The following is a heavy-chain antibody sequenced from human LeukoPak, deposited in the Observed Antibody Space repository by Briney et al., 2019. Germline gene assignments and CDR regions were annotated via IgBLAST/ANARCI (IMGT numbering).Heavy chain of an antibody. J-gene: IGHJ6*04. Sequence: PSQTLSLTCAVYGGSISSGAYSWSWIRQPPGKGLEWIGYIYHSGSTYYNPSLKSRVTISVDRSKNQFSLKLSSVTAADTAVYYCARIRLRGPYYYGMDVWGKGTTLTVSS. V-gene: IGHV4-30-2*01. D-gene: IGHD4-17*01. CDR1: GGSISSGAYS. CDR2: IYHSGST. CDR3: ARIRLRGPYYYGMDV.